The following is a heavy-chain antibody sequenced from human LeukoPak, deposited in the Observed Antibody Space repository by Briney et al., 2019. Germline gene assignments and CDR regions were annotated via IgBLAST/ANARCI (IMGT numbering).Heavy chain of an antibody. CDR2: IKEDGSIK. D-gene: IGHD2-2*01. CDR3: ARGPHMAPASY. V-gene: IGHV3-7*03. CDR1: EFTVSSYA. J-gene: IGHJ4*02. Sequence: PGGSLRLSCAASEFTVSSYAMSWVRQPPGKGLEWVANIKEDGSIKQYVDSVKGRFTISRDNARNSLYLQINSLKADDTALYYCARGPHMAPASYWGQGTLVIVSS.